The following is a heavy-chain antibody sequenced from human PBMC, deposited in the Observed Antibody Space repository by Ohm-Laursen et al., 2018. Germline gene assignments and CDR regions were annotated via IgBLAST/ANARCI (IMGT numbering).Heavy chain of an antibody. CDR1: GFTFDDYA. D-gene: IGHD2-15*01. CDR2: ISWNSGSI. V-gene: IGHV3-9*01. CDR3: AKDLSGETYVIDY. Sequence: SLRLSCAASGFTFDDYAMHWVRQAPGKGLEWVSGISWNSGSIGYADSVKGRFTISRDNAKNSLYLQMNSLRAEDTALYYCAKDLSGETYVIDYWGQGTLVTVPS. J-gene: IGHJ4*02.